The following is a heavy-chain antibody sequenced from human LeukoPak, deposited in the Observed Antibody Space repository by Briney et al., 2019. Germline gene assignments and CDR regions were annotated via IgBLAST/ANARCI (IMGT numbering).Heavy chain of an antibody. CDR2: INPNSGCT. CDR3: AIGQLHEDAFDI. J-gene: IGHJ3*02. D-gene: IGHD2-2*01. V-gene: IGHV1-2*02. CDR1: GYTFTGYY. Sequence: ASVKVSCKASGYTFTGYYMHWVRQAPGQGLEWMGWINPNSGCTNYAQKFQGRVTMTRDTSISTAYMELSRLRSDDTAVYYCAIGQLHEDAFDIWGQGTMVTVSS.